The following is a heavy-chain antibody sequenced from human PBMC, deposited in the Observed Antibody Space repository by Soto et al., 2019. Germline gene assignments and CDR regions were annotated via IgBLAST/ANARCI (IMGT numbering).Heavy chain of an antibody. Sequence: ASETLSRTCTVSGGSITSSSYYWAWFRQPPGKGLEWIGSIYYSGSTYYNPSLKSRVTISVDTSKNQFSLKLSSVTAADTAVYYCARRASSSWYYYYYGMDVWGQGTTVT. CDR3: ARRASSSWYYYYYGMDV. D-gene: IGHD6-13*01. J-gene: IGHJ6*02. CDR2: IYYSGST. CDR1: GGSITSSSYY. V-gene: IGHV4-39*01.